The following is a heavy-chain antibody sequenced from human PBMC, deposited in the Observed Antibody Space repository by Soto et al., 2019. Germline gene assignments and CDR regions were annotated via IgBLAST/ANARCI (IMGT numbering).Heavy chain of an antibody. CDR2: ISSSSSTI. D-gene: IGHD1-26*01. CDR3: ARTRGISIAWFDP. CDR1: GFTFSSYS. Sequence: GGSLRLSCAASGFTFSSYSMNWVRQAPGKGLEWVSYISSSSSTIYYADSVKGRFTISRDKAKNSLYLQMNGLRAEDTAVYYCARTRGISIAWFDPWGQGTLVTVSS. J-gene: IGHJ5*02. V-gene: IGHV3-48*01.